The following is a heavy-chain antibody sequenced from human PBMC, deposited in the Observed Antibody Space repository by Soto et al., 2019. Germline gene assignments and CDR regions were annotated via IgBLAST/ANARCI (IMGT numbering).Heavy chain of an antibody. J-gene: IGHJ6*03. CDR3: ARVTEEEYCSGGSCYWYYYYYYMDV. D-gene: IGHD2-15*01. Sequence: ASVKASCKASGYTFTSYAMHWVRQAPGQRLEWMGWINAGNGNTKYSQKFQGRVTITRDTSASTAYMELSSLRSEDTAVYYCARVTEEEYCSGGSCYWYYYYYYMDVWGKGTTVTVSS. V-gene: IGHV1-3*01. CDR1: GYTFTSYA. CDR2: INAGNGNT.